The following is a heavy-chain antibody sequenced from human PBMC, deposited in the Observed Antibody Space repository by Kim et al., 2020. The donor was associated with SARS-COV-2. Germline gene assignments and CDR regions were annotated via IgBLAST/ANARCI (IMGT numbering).Heavy chain of an antibody. V-gene: IGHV1-45*02. CDR3: ASGDSSGWRGFDY. D-gene: IGHD6-19*01. Sequence: YAQKFQDRVTITRDRSMSTAYMELSSLRSEDTAMYYCASGDSSGWRGFDYWGQGTLVTVSS. J-gene: IGHJ4*02.